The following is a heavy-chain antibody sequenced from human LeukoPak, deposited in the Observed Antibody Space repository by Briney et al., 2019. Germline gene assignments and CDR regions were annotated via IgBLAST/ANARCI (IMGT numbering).Heavy chain of an antibody. CDR3: ARGGGNFDY. CDR1: GFTFTTYW. CDR2: IKQDGSGK. D-gene: IGHD3-16*01. Sequence: PGGSLRLSCAASGFTFTTYWMSWVRQAPGKGLEWVANIKQDGSGKYYVDSVKGRFIISRDNAISSLYLQLNSLRAEDTAVYYCARGGGNFDYWGQGTLVTASS. J-gene: IGHJ4*02. V-gene: IGHV3-7*01.